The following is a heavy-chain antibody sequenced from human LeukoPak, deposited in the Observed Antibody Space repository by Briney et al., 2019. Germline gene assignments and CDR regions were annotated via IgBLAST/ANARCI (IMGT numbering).Heavy chain of an antibody. D-gene: IGHD7-27*01. J-gene: IGHJ4*02. CDR1: GFTFRNYG. V-gene: IGHV3-23*01. CDR2: ISPRGGGT. Sequence: GGTLRLSCAASGFTFRNYGVNWVRQAPGEGLEWLSGISPRGGGTYYADSVKGRFTISRDDSKNTLSLQMNSLRVEDTAVYYCARDLAWGAFDYWGQGTLVTVSS. CDR3: ARDLAWGAFDY.